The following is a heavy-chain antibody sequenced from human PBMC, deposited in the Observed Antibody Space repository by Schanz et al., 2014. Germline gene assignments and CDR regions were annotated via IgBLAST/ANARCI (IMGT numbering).Heavy chain of an antibody. CDR2: MSHSGGVI. J-gene: IGHJ2*01. CDR1: GFSFSDSF. CDR3: ARNRGSGGQNWYFDL. V-gene: IGHV3-11*01. Sequence: PGGSLRLSCAASGFSFSDSFMSWIRQTPEKGLEWIAFMSHSGGVIYYADSVKGRFTISRDNTKNSLFLQLNSLRADDTAVYYCARNRGSGGQNWYFDLWGRGTLVTVSS. D-gene: IGHD1-26*01.